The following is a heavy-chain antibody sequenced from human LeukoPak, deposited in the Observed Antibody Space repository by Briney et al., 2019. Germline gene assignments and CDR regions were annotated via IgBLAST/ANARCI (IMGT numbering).Heavy chain of an antibody. V-gene: IGHV3-30-3*01. CDR3: ARDQRYYDSSGYSFDY. CDR2: ISYDGSNK. D-gene: IGHD3-22*01. Sequence: GGSLRLSCAASGFTFSSYAMHWVRQAPGKGLEWVAVISYDGSNKYYADSVEGRFTISRDNSKNTLYLQMNSLRAEDTAVYYCARDQRYYDSSGYSFDYWGQGTLVTVSS. CDR1: GFTFSSYA. J-gene: IGHJ4*02.